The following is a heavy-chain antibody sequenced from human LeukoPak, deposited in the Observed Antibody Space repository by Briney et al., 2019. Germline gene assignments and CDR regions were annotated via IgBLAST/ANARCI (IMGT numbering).Heavy chain of an antibody. CDR3: AKDDLEWELFTYYFDY. V-gene: IGHV3-30*02. CDR2: IRYDGSNK. Sequence: PGGSLRLSCAASGFTFSSYGMHWVRQAPGKGLEWVAFIRYDGSNKYYADSVKGRFTISRDNSKNTLYLQMNSLRAEDTAVYYCAKDDLEWELFTYYFDYWGQGTMVTVSS. D-gene: IGHD1-26*01. J-gene: IGHJ4*03. CDR1: GFTFSSYG.